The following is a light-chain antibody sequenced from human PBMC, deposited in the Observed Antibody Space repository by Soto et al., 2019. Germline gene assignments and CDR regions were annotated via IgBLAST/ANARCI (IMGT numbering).Light chain of an antibody. CDR3: QSYDRTLRVV. Sequence: QSLLTQPPSVSGAPGQRVTISCTGRSSNIGEGFGVHWYQQLPGTAPKLLIFANNNRPSGVPDRFSGSKSGTSASLAITGLQAGDEAAYYCQSYDRTLRVVFGGGTKLTVL. V-gene: IGLV1-40*01. CDR1: SSNIGEGFG. J-gene: IGLJ2*01. CDR2: ANN.